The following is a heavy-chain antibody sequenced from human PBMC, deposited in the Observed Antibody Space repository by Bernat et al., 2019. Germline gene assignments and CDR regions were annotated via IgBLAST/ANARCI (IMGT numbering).Heavy chain of an antibody. D-gene: IGHD1-7*01. Sequence: EMQLVESGGGLVQPGASLRLSCAASGFTFSSYAMSWVRQAPGKGLEWVSAISGSGGSTYYADSVKGRFTISRDNSKNTLYLQMNSLRAEDTAVYYCAKDLAGTTAYYYYYMDVWGKGTTVTVSS. V-gene: IGHV3-23*04. CDR2: ISGSGGST. CDR3: AKDLAGTTAYYYYYMDV. J-gene: IGHJ6*03. CDR1: GFTFSSYA.